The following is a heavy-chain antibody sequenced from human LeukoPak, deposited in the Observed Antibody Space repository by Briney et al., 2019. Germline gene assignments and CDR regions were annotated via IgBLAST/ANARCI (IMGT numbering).Heavy chain of an antibody. J-gene: IGHJ4*02. Sequence: SETLSLTCTVSGGSISSSSYYWGWIRQPPGKGLEWIGSIYYSGSTHYNPSLKSRVTISVDTSKNQFSLKLSSATAADTAVYYCARERPWYPVVDYWGQGTLVTVSS. D-gene: IGHD2-15*01. CDR1: GGSISSSSYY. CDR2: IYYSGST. CDR3: ARERPWYPVVDY. V-gene: IGHV4-39*07.